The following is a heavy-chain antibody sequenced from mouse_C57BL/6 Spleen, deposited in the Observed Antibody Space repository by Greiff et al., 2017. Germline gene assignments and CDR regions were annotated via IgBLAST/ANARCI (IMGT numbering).Heavy chain of an antibody. D-gene: IGHD1-1*01. Sequence: EVKLEESEGGLVQPGSSMKLSCTASGFTFSDYYMAWVRQVPEKGLEWVANINYDGSSTYYLDSLKSRFIISRDNAKNILYLQMSSLKSEDTATYYCARDLYYGSSYYAMDYWGQGTSVTVSS. CDR1: GFTFSDYY. CDR2: INYDGSST. J-gene: IGHJ4*01. V-gene: IGHV5-16*01. CDR3: ARDLYYGSSYYAMDY.